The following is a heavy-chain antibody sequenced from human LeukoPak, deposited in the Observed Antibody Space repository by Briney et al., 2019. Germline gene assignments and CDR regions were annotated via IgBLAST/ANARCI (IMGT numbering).Heavy chain of an antibody. CDR1: GFTFDDYG. D-gene: IGHD3-22*01. CDR3: ARGGYYDSNDYLAF. J-gene: IGHJ4*02. CDR2: INWNGGST. V-gene: IGHV3-20*04. Sequence: PGGSLRLSCAASGFTFDDYGMSWVRQAPGKGLEWVSGINWNGGSTGYADSVKGRFTISRDNAKNSLYLQMNSLRDEDTAIYYCARGGYYDSNDYLAFWGQGTLVTVSS.